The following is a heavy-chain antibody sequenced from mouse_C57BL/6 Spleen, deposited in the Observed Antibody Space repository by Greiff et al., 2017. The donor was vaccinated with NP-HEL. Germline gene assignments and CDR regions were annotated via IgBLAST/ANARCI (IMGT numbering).Heavy chain of an antibody. D-gene: IGHD2-2*01. Sequence: QVQLQQSGAELVKPGASVKSSCKASGYTFTSYWMHWVKQRPGQGLEWIGMIHPNSGSTNYNEKFKSKATLTVDKSSSTAYMQLSSLTSEDSAVYYCARFGYYGYFDVWGTGTTVTVSS. V-gene: IGHV1-64*01. J-gene: IGHJ1*03. CDR3: ARFGYYGYFDV. CDR1: GYTFTSYW. CDR2: IHPNSGST.